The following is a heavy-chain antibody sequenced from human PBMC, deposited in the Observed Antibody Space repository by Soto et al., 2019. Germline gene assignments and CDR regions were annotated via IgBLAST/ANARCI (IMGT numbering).Heavy chain of an antibody. CDR3: ERGTTVTTYFDY. CDR1: GGSFSGYY. J-gene: IGHJ4*02. Sequence: SETLSLTCAVYGGSFSGYYWSWIRQPPGKGLEWIGEINHSGSTNYNPSLKSRVTISVDTSKNQFSLKLSSVTAADTAVYYCERGTTVTTYFDYWGQGTLVTVSS. D-gene: IGHD4-17*01. CDR2: INHSGST. V-gene: IGHV4-34*01.